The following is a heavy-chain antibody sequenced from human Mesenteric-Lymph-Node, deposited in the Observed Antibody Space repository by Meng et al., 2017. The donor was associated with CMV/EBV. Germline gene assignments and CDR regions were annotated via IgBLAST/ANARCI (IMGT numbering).Heavy chain of an antibody. J-gene: IGHJ5*02. V-gene: IGHV3-74*01. D-gene: IGHD2-21*01. CDR2: INSDGSST. CDR3: ARDLTVVIPPARFDP. Sequence: GGSLRLSCAASGFTFSSYWMHWVRQAPGKGLVWVSRINSDGSSTSYADSVKGRFTISRDNAKNSLYLQMNSLRAEDTAVYYCARDLTVVIPPARFDPWGQGTLVTVSS. CDR1: GFTFSSYW.